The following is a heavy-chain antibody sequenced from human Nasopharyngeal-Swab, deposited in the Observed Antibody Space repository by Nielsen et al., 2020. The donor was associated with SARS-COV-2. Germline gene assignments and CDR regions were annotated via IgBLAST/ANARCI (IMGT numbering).Heavy chain of an antibody. CDR1: GFTFSNFA. J-gene: IGHJ4*02. V-gene: IGHV3-23*01. Sequence: GGSLRLSCAASGFTFSNFAMSWVRQAPGKGLEWVAAISSSGGSTYYADSVEGRFTISRDHSKSTLYLQLNSLRADDTAIYYCAKGQSAYARFDSWGRGTLGTVSS. D-gene: IGHD3-3*01. CDR2: ISSSGGST. CDR3: AKGQSAYARFDS.